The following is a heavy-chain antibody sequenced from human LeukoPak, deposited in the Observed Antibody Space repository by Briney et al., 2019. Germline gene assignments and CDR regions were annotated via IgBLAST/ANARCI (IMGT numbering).Heavy chain of an antibody. J-gene: IGHJ3*02. V-gene: IGHV1-69*06. CDR1: GGTFSSYA. D-gene: IGHD3-16*01. CDR3: ARDPDYVGVRGAGEAFDI. CDR2: IIPIFGTA. Sequence: SVTVSCKASGGTFSSYAISWVRQAPGQGLEWMGGIIPIFGTANYAQKFQGRVTITADKSTSTAYMELSSLRSEDTAVYYCARDPDYVGVRGAGEAFDIWGQGTMVTVSS.